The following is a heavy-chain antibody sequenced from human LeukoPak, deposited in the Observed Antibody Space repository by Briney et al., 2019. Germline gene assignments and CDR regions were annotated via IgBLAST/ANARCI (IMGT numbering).Heavy chain of an antibody. Sequence: SETLSLTCAVYGGSFSGYYWSWIRQPPGKGLEWIGEINHSGSTNYNPSLKSRVTISVDTSKNQFSLKLSSVTAADTAVYYCARGDYVWGSYRYPSPFDYWDQGTLITVSS. CDR3: ARGDYVWGSYRYPSPFDY. D-gene: IGHD3-16*02. CDR2: INHSGST. V-gene: IGHV4-34*01. CDR1: GGSFSGYY. J-gene: IGHJ4*02.